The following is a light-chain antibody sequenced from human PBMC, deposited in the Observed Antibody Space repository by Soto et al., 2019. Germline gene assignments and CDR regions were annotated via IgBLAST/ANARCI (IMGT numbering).Light chain of an antibody. CDR3: LHDYNYPRT. V-gene: IGKV1-6*01. CDR1: QGIRNY. CDR2: GAS. Sequence: AIKMTQSPSSLSASVGDRVNITCRASQGIRNYLGWYQQKPGKAPNLLIYGASTSQSGVPSRFSGSGSGTDFTLTINSLQPEDFATYYCLHDYNYPRTFGQGTRV. J-gene: IGKJ1*01.